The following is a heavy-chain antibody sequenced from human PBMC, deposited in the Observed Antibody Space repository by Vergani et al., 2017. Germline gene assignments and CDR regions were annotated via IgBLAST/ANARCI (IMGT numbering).Heavy chain of an antibody. Sequence: QVQLVESGGGVVQPGRSLRLSCAASGFTFSSYGMHWVRQAPGKGLEWVAVISYDGSNKYYADSVKGRFTISRDNSKNTLYLLMNSLRAEDTAVYYCAKDYYDILTGYNDYWGQGTLVTVSS. J-gene: IGHJ4*02. CDR2: ISYDGSNK. CDR1: GFTFSSYG. D-gene: IGHD3-9*01. V-gene: IGHV3-30*18. CDR3: AKDYYDILTGYNDY.